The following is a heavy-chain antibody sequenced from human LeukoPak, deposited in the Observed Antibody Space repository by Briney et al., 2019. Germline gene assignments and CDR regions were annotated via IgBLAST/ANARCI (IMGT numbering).Heavy chain of an antibody. CDR2: ISSSGSTI. Sequence: GGSLRLSCAASGFTFSSYGMHWVRQAPGKGLEWVSYISSSGSTIYYADSVKGRFTISRDNAKNSLYLQMNSLRAEDTAVYYCARVWSGYYAQRLRYFDWLLSGYFDYWGQGTLVTVSS. V-gene: IGHV3-48*04. D-gene: IGHD3-9*01. CDR1: GFTFSSYG. J-gene: IGHJ4*02. CDR3: ARVWSGYYAQRLRYFDWLLSGYFDY.